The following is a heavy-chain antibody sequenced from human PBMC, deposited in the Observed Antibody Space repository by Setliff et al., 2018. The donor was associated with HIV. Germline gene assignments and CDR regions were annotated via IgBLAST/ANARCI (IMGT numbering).Heavy chain of an antibody. CDR1: GYTFSDYY. CDR3: ARDPGYKSTWYGVFDI. Sequence: ASVKVSCKASGYTFSDYYMHWVRQAPGQGLEWMGWINPNSGGTNYAQKFQGRVNMTRDPSISTTYMELSRLRSDYTAVYYCARDPGYKSTWYGVFDIWGQGTMVTVSS. V-gene: IGHV1-2*02. D-gene: IGHD6-13*01. CDR2: INPNSGGT. J-gene: IGHJ3*02.